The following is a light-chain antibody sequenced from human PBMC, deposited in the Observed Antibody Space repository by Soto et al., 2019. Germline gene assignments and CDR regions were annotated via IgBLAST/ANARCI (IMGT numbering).Light chain of an antibody. CDR3: QHYNSYSEA. J-gene: IGKJ1*01. Sequence: DIQMTQAPSTLSGSVGDRGTITCRASQPISSWLAWYQQKPGKAPKLLIYKASTLKSGVPSRFSGSGSGTEFTLTISSLQPDDFETYYCQHYNSYSEAFGQGTKVELK. CDR2: KAS. V-gene: IGKV1-5*03. CDR1: QPISSW.